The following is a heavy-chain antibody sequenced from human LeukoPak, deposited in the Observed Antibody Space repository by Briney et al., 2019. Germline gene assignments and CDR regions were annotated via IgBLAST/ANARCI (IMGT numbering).Heavy chain of an antibody. CDR2: IYYSGST. CDR3: ARAAFDYDSSGYPKWGLDY. Sequence: PSETLSLTCSVSAGSISSTTHYWSWIRQPPGKGLEWIGYIYYSGSTNYNPSLKSRVTISVDTSKNQFSLKLSSVTAADTAVYYCARAAFDYDSSGYPKWGLDYWGQGTLVTVSS. D-gene: IGHD3-22*01. CDR1: AGSISSTTHY. J-gene: IGHJ4*02. V-gene: IGHV4-61*01.